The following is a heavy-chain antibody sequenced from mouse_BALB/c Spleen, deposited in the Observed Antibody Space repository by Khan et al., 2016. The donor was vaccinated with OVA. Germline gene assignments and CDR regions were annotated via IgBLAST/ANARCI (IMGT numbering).Heavy chain of an antibody. Sequence: VQLQESGPGLVAPSQSLSITCTVSGFSLTSYDISWIRQPPGKGLEWLGVIWTGGGTNYNSAFMSRLSISKDKSKSQVFLKMNSLQTDDTAIYYCVRRGHYYGSFYWYFDVWGAGTTVTVSS. CDR1: GFSLTSYD. CDR2: IWTGGGT. CDR3: VRRGHYYGSFYWYFDV. V-gene: IGHV2-9-2*01. J-gene: IGHJ1*01. D-gene: IGHD1-1*01.